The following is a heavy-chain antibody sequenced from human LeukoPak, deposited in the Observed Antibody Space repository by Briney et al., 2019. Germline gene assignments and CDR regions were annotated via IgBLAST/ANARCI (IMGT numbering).Heavy chain of an antibody. CDR1: GGTFSSYA. V-gene: IGHV1-69*13. Sequence: SVKVSCKASGGTFSSYAISWVRQAPGQGLELMGGIIPIFGRANYAQQFQGGVTITADESTSTAYMELRSLRSDDTAVYYCARDLSSSGWTSPFDYWGQGTLVTVSS. D-gene: IGHD6-19*01. CDR3: ARDLSSSGWTSPFDY. CDR2: IIPIFGRA. J-gene: IGHJ4*02.